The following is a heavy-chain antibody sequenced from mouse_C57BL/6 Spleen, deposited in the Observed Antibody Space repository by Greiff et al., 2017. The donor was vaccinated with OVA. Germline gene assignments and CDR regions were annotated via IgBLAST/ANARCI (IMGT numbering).Heavy chain of an antibody. Sequence: VQLQQSGPELVKPGASVKISCKASGYTFTDYYMNWVKQSHGQSLEWIGDINPDNGGTSYNQKFKGKATLTVDTSSSTAYLELRSLTSEDSAYYYCTRGFITTVVAPLAYWGQGTLVTVSA. J-gene: IGHJ3*01. CDR3: TRGFITTVVAPLAY. CDR1: GYTFTDYY. D-gene: IGHD1-1*01. V-gene: IGHV1-26*01. CDR2: INPDNGGT.